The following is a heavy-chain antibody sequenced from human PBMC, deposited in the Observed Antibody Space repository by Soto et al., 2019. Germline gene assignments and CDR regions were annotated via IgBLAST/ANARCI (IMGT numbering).Heavy chain of an antibody. CDR2: IYHSGST. CDR3: AKSYGSGSYYTYYFDY. D-gene: IGHD3-10*01. Sequence: NPSETLSLTCAVSGGSISSSNWWSWVRQPPGKGLEWIGEIYHSGSTNYNPSLKSRVTISVDKSKNQFSLKLSSVTAADTAVYYCAKSYGSGSYYTYYFDYWGQGTLVTVSS. CDR1: GGSISSSNW. J-gene: IGHJ4*02. V-gene: IGHV4-4*02.